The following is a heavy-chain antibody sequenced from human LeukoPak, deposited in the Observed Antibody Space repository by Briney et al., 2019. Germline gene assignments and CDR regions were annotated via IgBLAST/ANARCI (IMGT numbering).Heavy chain of an antibody. D-gene: IGHD2-15*01. CDR1: GFTVSSNY. V-gene: IGHV3-66*01. Sequence: PGGSLRLSCAASGFTVSSNYMSWVRQAPGKGLEWVSVIYSGGSTYYADSVKGRFTISRDNSKHPLYLQMNSLRAEDTAVYYCARGYCSGGSCYADNWFDPWGQGTLVTVSS. CDR2: IYSGGST. J-gene: IGHJ5*02. CDR3: ARGYCSGGSCYADNWFDP.